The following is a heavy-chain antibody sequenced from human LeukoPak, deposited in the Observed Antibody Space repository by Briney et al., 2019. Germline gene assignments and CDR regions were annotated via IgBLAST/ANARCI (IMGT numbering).Heavy chain of an antibody. CDR3: ARVLAAAAYFDY. J-gene: IGHJ4*02. Sequence: PSQTLSLTCAVSGGSISSGGYSWSWIRQPPGKGLAWIGYIYHSGSTYYNPSLKSRVTISVDRSKNQFSLKLSSVTAADTAVYNCARVLAAAAYFDYWGQGTLVTVSS. CDR1: GGSISSGGYS. CDR2: IYHSGST. V-gene: IGHV4-30-2*01. D-gene: IGHD6-13*01.